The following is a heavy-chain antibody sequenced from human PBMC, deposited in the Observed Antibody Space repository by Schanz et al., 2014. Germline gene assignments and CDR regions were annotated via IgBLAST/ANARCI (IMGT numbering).Heavy chain of an antibody. J-gene: IGHJ6*03. D-gene: IGHD3-10*01. V-gene: IGHV1-46*01. CDR2: INPSGGST. CDR1: GYTFTSDS. CDR3: ARVSMEFERGKSYYYYMDV. Sequence: QVHLVQSGAEVHKPGASVKVSCKASGYTFTSDSMHWVRQAPGQGLEWMGMINPSGGSTTYAQKFQDRVTMTRNTSISTAYMELNSLTSEDTAVYYCARVSMEFERGKSYYYYMDVWGRGTTVTVSS.